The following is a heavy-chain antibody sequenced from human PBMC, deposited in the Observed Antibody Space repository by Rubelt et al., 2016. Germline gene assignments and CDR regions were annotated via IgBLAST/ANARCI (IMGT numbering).Heavy chain of an antibody. D-gene: IGHD1-26*01. CDR2: INHSGST. V-gene: IGHV4-34*01. CDR3: AGGRMGIHYYYYGMDV. J-gene: IGHJ6*02. Sequence: QVQLQQWGAGLLKPSETLSLTCAVYGGSFSGYYWSWIRQPPGKGLEWIGEINHSGSTNYNPSLKSRVTRAEVTSKNQFSLKLGSVTAADTSVDYGAGGRMGIHYYYYGMDVWGQGTTVTVSS. CDR1: GGSFSGYY.